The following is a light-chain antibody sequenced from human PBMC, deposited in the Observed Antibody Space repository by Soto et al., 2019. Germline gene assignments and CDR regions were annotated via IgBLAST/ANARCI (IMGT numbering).Light chain of an antibody. CDR1: QSVSSSY. V-gene: IGKV3-20*01. CDR2: SAS. J-gene: IGKJ1*01. Sequence: EIVLTQSPGTLSLSPGERATLSCRASQSVSSSYLAWYQQKSGQAPRLLIYSASRRATGTPDRFTGSGSGTDFTLTINRVEPEDFAVYFCQQYAGSPRTFGQGTKVDIK. CDR3: QQYAGSPRT.